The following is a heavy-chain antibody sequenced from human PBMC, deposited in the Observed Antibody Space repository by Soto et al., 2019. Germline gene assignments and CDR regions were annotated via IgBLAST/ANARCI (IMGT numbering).Heavy chain of an antibody. CDR2: IRSKAYGGTT. CDR3: TRVGPRTRGYYDFWSGSPPRDY. J-gene: IGHJ4*02. D-gene: IGHD3-3*01. Sequence: PGGSLRLSCTASGFTFGDYAMSWVRQAPGKGLEWVGFIRSKAYGGTTEYAASVKGRFTISRDDSKSIAYLPMNSLKTEDTAVYYCTRVGPRTRGYYDFWSGSPPRDYWGQGTLVTVS. CDR1: GFTFGDYA. V-gene: IGHV3-49*04.